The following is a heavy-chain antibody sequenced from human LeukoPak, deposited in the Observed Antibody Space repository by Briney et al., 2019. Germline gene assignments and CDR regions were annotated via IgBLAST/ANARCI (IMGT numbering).Heavy chain of an antibody. D-gene: IGHD3-10*01. CDR1: GFTFSTHG. Sequence: QTGGSLRLSCAASGFTFSTHGMHWVRQAPGKGLEWVAFIRYDGINKYCADSVKGRFTISRDSFKNTLYLQMNSLRPEDTAVYYCAKEGDYYGSGSYRDGFDIWGQGTRATVSS. V-gene: IGHV3-30*02. J-gene: IGHJ3*02. CDR3: AKEGDYYGSGSYRDGFDI. CDR2: IRYDGINK.